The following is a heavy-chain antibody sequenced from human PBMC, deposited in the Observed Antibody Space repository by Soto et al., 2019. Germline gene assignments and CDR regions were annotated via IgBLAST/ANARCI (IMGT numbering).Heavy chain of an antibody. CDR1: GYTFTSDG. CDR2: ISAYNGNT. J-gene: IGHJ6*04. V-gene: IGHV1-18*01. Sequence: QVQLVQSGAEVKKPGASVKVSCKASGYTFTSDGISWGRQAPGQGLEWMGWISAYNGNTNYAQKLQGRVTMTTDTSASTDYIALSSLRSADTAVYYCAVEITTSYYYYGMHFWGKGTKVTVSS. D-gene: IGHD3-22*01. CDR3: AVEITTSYYYYGMHF.